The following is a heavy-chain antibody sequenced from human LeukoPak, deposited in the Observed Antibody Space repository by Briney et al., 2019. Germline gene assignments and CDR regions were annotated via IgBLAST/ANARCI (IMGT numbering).Heavy chain of an antibody. D-gene: IGHD2-21*02. Sequence: GASVKVSCKASGYTFTSYGISWARQAPGQGLEWMGWISAYNGNTNYAQKLQGRVTMTTDTSTSTAYMELRSLRSDDTAVYYCARDTGSAIWSYYFDYWGQGTLVTVSS. V-gene: IGHV1-18*04. CDR2: ISAYNGNT. CDR3: ARDTGSAIWSYYFDY. CDR1: GYTFTSYG. J-gene: IGHJ4*02.